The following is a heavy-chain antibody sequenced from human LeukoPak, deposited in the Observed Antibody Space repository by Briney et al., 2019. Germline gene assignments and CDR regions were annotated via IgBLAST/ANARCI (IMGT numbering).Heavy chain of an antibody. CDR3: ARDLEGFDP. V-gene: IGHV1-46*01. Sequence: ASVKVSCEASGYTFTDFYMHWVRQAPGQGLEWMGIINPSGGSTSYAQKFQGRVTMTRDTSTSTVYMELSSLRSEDTAVYYCARDLEGFDPWGQGTLVTVSS. CDR1: GYTFTDFY. J-gene: IGHJ5*02. CDR2: INPSGGST.